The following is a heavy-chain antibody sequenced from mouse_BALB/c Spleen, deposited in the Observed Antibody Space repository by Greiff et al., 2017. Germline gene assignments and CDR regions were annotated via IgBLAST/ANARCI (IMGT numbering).Heavy chain of an antibody. CDR3: ASPYDYDGDYYAMDY. Sequence: QVQLKQSGPGLVQPSQSLSITCTVSGFSLTSYGVHWVRQSPGKGLEWLGVIWSGGSTDYNAAFISRLSISKDNSKSQVFFKMNSLQANDTAIYYCASPYDYDGDYYAMDYWCQGTSVTVSS. CDR1: GFSLTSYG. J-gene: IGHJ4*01. V-gene: IGHV2-2*02. D-gene: IGHD2-4*01. CDR2: IWSGGST.